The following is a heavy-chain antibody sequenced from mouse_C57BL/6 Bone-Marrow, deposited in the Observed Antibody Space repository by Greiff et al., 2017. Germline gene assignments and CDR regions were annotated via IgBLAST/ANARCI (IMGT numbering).Heavy chain of an antibody. D-gene: IGHD4-1*01. V-gene: IGHV1-15*01. CDR1: GYTFTDYE. J-gene: IGHJ2*01. Sequence: QVQLQQSGAELVRPGASVTLSCKASGYTFTDYEMHWVKQTPVNGLEWIGAIDPETGGTAYNQKFKGKAILTAAKSSSTSYIELRSLTSEDSAFDYCTRRFTWAHYYFHYWGQGTTLTVSS. CDR3: TRRFTWAHYYFHY. CDR2: IDPETGGT.